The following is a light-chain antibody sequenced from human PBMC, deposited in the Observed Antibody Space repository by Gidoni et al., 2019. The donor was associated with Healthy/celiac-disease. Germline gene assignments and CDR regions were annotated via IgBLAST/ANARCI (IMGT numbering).Light chain of an antibody. CDR3: AAWDDSLSGRV. J-gene: IGLJ2*01. CDR1: RSNIGINY. Sequence: QSVLTQPPPASGTPGQRVTISCSGSRSNIGINYVYWYQQLPGTAPKLLIYRNNPRPSGVPDRFSGSKSGTSASLAISGLRSEDEADYYCAAWDDSLSGRVFGGGTKLTVL. V-gene: IGLV1-47*01. CDR2: RNN.